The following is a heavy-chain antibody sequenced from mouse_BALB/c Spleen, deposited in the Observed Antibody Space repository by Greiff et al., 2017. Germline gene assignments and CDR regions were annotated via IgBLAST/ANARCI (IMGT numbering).Heavy chain of an antibody. CDR2: ISSGGST. V-gene: IGHV5-6-5*01. CDR1: GFTFSSYA. Sequence: EVKVVESGGGLVKPGGSLKLSCAASGFTFSSYAMSWVRQTPEKRLEWVASISSGGSTYYPDSVKGRFTISRDNARNILYLQMSSLRSEDTAMYYCARGNYDYPYWYFDVWGAGTTVTVSS. J-gene: IGHJ1*01. D-gene: IGHD2-4*01. CDR3: ARGNYDYPYWYFDV.